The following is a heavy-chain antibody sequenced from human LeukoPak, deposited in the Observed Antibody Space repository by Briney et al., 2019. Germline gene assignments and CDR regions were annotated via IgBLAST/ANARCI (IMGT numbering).Heavy chain of an antibody. CDR1: GGSIGSYY. D-gene: IGHD6-19*01. CDR3: ARGFHRGGWLY. Sequence: SETLSLTCTVSGGSIGSYYWSWIRQPPGKGLEWIGYIYYSGSTNYNPSLKSRVTISVDTSKNQFSLKLSSVTAADTAVYYCARGFHRGGWLYWGQGTLVTVSS. J-gene: IGHJ4*02. V-gene: IGHV4-59*01. CDR2: IYYSGST.